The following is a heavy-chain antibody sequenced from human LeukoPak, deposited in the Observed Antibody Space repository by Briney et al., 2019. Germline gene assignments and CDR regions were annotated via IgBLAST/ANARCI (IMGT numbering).Heavy chain of an antibody. Sequence: ASVKVSCKASGYTFTGYYMHWVRQAPGQGLERMGRINSNSGGTNYAQKFQGRVTMTRDTSISTAYMELSRLRSDDTAVYYCASGSGGAVVNYWGQGTLVTVSS. CDR1: GYTFTGYY. V-gene: IGHV1-2*06. D-gene: IGHD2-15*01. CDR3: ASGSGGAVVNY. J-gene: IGHJ4*02. CDR2: INSNSGGT.